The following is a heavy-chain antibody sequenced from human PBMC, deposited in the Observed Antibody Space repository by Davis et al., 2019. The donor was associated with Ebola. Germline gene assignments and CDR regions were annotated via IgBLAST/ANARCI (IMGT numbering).Heavy chain of an antibody. J-gene: IGHJ3*02. V-gene: IGHV3-30-3*01. Sequence: GESLKISCAASGFTFRTYAMHWVRQAPGKGLAWVATISYDGINEYYAASVKGRFTISRDNSKNTLYLQVNSLRPEDTAVFYCARGAQGTFDIWGQGTMVTVSS. CDR3: ARGAQGTFDI. CDR2: ISYDGINE. CDR1: GFTFRTYA.